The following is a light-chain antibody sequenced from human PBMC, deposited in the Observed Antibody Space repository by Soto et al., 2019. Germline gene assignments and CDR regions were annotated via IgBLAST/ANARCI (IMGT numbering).Light chain of an antibody. V-gene: IGKV1-39*01. CDR3: QQTYNTPYT. J-gene: IGKJ2*01. Sequence: IHMTQSPSSLSASVGDRVTITCRASQRITTYLNWYQQKPGEAPKLLISTSGTLQRGVPSRFPGSGVRTDFTLTITGLQPADFATYFCQQTYNTPYTFGPGTKLEIK. CDR1: QRITTY. CDR2: TSG.